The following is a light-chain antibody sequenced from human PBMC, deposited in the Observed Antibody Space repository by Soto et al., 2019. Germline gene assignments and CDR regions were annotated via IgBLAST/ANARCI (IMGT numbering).Light chain of an antibody. CDR1: QSISSW. CDR3: RQYNSYSWT. CDR2: KAS. V-gene: IGKV1-5*03. Sequence: DIPMTQSPSTLSASVGDIVTITCRASQSISSWLAWYQQKPGKAPKLLIYKASSLESGVPSRFSGSGSGTEFTLTINSLQPDDVATYYCRQYNSYSWTFGQGTKVDI. J-gene: IGKJ1*01.